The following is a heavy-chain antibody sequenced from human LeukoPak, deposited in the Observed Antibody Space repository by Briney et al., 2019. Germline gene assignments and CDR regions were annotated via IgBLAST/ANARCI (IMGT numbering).Heavy chain of an antibody. Sequence: GGSLTLSCAASGFTFSNDWMHWVRQAPGKGLVWVSRINTDGSTTTYADSVKGRFTISRDNAKNTLYLQMNSLRVEDTAVYYCARGRGGSYHYWGQGTLVSVSS. CDR2: INTDGSTT. CDR1: GFTFSNDW. J-gene: IGHJ4*02. V-gene: IGHV3-74*01. CDR3: ARGRGGSYHY. D-gene: IGHD1-26*01.